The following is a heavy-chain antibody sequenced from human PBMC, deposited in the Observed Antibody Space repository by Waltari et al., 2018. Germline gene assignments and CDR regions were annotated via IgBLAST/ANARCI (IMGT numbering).Heavy chain of an antibody. J-gene: IGHJ4*02. CDR1: GYSISSGYY. V-gene: IGHV4-38-2*01. Sequence: QVQLQESGPGLVKPSETLSLTCAVSGYSISSGYYWGWIRQPPGKGLEWIGSIYHSGGPSYNPALKSRVTISVDTSKNQFSLKLSSVTAADTAVYYCARPLTMMMTVFDYWGQGTLVTVSS. CDR2: IYHSGGP. D-gene: IGHD3-22*01. CDR3: ARPLTMMMTVFDY.